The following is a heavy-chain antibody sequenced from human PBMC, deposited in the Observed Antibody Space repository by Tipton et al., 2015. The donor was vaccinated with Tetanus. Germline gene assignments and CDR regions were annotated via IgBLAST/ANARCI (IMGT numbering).Heavy chain of an antibody. Sequence: QLVQSGADVKKPGESLKIPCKASGYSFTSHWIGWVRQMPGKGLEWMGMIFPDDSDTRYSPSFQGHVTFSVDKSTSTVYLQWSSLKASDTAMYFCARMYSTSSPFDHWGQGTLVAVSS. CDR1: GYSFTSHW. D-gene: IGHD6-6*01. J-gene: IGHJ4*02. V-gene: IGHV5-51*01. CDR2: IFPDDSDT. CDR3: ARMYSTSSPFDH.